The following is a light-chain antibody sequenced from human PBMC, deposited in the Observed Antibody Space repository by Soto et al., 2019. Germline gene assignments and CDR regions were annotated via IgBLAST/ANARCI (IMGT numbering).Light chain of an antibody. CDR3: QQYGSSPPLI. CDR2: GAS. CDR1: QSVSSSH. Sequence: EIVLTQSPGTLSLSPGERATLSCRASQSVSSSHLAWYQQKPGQAPRLLIYGASSRATGIPDRFSGSGSGTDFTLTSSRLEPEDFVVYYGQQYGSSPPLIFGGGTKVEIK. J-gene: IGKJ4*01. V-gene: IGKV3-20*01.